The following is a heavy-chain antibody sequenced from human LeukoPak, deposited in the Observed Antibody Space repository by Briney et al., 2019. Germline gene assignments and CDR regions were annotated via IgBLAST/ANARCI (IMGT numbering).Heavy chain of an antibody. CDR1: GFTFSSYG. CDR2: IYYSGST. J-gene: IGHJ4*02. V-gene: IGHV4-59*12. D-gene: IGHD5-24*01. CDR3: AREIELATMDY. Sequence: GSLRLSCAASGFTFSSYGMSWVRQAPGKGLEWIGYIYYSGSTNYNPSLKSRVTISVDTSKKQFSLKLSSVTAADTALYYCAREIELATMDYWGQGTLVTVSS.